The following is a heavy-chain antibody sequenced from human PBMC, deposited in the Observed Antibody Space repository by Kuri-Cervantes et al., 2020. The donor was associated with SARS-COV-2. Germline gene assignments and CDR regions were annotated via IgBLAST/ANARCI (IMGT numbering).Heavy chain of an antibody. V-gene: IGHV4-39*07. CDR3: ARASSIVVVPAAPFDY. Sequence: SETLSLTCTVSGGSISSSSYYWGWIRQPPGKGLEWIGSIYYSGSTYYNPSLKSRVTISVDTSKNQFSLKLSSVTAADTAVYYCARASSIVVVPAAPFDYWGRGTLVTVSS. D-gene: IGHD2-2*01. CDR1: GGSISSSSYY. CDR2: IYYSGST. J-gene: IGHJ4*02.